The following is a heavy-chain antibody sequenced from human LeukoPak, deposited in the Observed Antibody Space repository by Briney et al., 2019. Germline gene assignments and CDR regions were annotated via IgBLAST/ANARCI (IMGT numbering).Heavy chain of an antibody. D-gene: IGHD6-19*01. J-gene: IGHJ4*02. CDR3: ATQQWLDGAYYFDY. Sequence: PGGSLRLSYAASGFTFSGSTMNWVRQAPGKGLEWVSFISTSSSYIYYADSVRGRFTISRDNAKNSLYLQMNSLRAEDTAVYYCATQQWLDGAYYFDYWGQGTLVTVSS. V-gene: IGHV3-21*01. CDR1: GFTFSGST. CDR2: ISTSSSYI.